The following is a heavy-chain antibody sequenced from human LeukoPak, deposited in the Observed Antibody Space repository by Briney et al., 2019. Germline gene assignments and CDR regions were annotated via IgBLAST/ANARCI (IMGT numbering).Heavy chain of an antibody. V-gene: IGHV3-30*02. CDR1: GFTFSSYG. Sequence: GGSLRLSCAATGFTFSSYGMHWVRQAPGKGLEWVAFIRYDGSNKYYADSVKGRFTISRDNSKNTLYLQMNSLRAEDTAVYYCAKESRIVGATSFDYWGQGALVTVSS. J-gene: IGHJ4*02. CDR3: AKESRIVGATSFDY. D-gene: IGHD1-26*01. CDR2: IRYDGSNK.